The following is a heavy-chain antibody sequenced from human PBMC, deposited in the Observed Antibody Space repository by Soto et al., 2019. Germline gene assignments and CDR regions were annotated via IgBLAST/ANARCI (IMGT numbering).Heavy chain of an antibody. CDR2: ITTDKGKT. Sequence: QVQLVQSGPEVKKPGASVKVPCKTSGYIFTSYGISWVRQAPGQGLEWMGWITTDKGKTTYAQKFQGRVTMTTDTSTSTAYMEMRSLRSDDTAVYYCATRSPAFDYWGQGTLVTVSS. J-gene: IGHJ4*02. CDR3: ATRSPAFDY. V-gene: IGHV1-18*01. CDR1: GYIFTSYG.